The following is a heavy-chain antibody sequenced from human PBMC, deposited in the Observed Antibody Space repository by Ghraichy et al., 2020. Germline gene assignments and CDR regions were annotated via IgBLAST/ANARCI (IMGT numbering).Heavy chain of an antibody. CDR1: GFTFSSYA. CDR3: AKDGLGDFWSGYLGDY. V-gene: IGHV3-23*01. CDR2: ISGSGGST. D-gene: IGHD3-3*01. J-gene: IGHJ4*02. Sequence: GGSLRLSCAASGFTFSSYAMSWVRQAPGKGLEWVSAISGSGGSTYYADSVKGRFTISRDNSKNTLYLQMNSLRAEDTAVYYCAKDGLGDFWSGYLGDYWGQGTLVTVSS.